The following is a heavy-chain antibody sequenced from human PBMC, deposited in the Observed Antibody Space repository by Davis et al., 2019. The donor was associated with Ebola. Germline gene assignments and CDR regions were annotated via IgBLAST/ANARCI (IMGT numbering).Heavy chain of an antibody. J-gene: IGHJ6*02. V-gene: IGHV4-39*02. Sequence: SETLSLPCTVSGCSFSSSIYYWGWIRQPPGKGLEWIGSIYYSGSTYYNPSLKSRVTISVDTSKNQFSLKLSSVTAADTAVYYCAREREVPAARMDVWGQGTTVTVSS. D-gene: IGHD2-2*01. CDR2: IYYSGST. CDR3: AREREVPAARMDV. CDR1: GCSFSSSIYY.